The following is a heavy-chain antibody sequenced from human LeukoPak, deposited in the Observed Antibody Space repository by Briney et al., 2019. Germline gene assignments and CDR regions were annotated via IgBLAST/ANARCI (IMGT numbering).Heavy chain of an antibody. CDR3: AKGGYSYGYYMDV. Sequence: GGSLRLSCAASGFTFSSYAMSWVRQAPGKGLEWVSAFSGSGGSTYYADSVKGRFTISRDNSKNTLYLQMNSLRAEDTAVYYCAKGGYSYGYYMDVWGKGTTVTISS. V-gene: IGHV3-23*01. CDR2: FSGSGGST. D-gene: IGHD5-18*01. J-gene: IGHJ6*03. CDR1: GFTFSSYA.